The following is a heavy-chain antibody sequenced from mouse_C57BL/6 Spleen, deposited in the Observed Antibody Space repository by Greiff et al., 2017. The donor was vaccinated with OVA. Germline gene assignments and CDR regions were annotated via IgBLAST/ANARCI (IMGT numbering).Heavy chain of an antibody. D-gene: IGHD2-5*01. CDR2: IDPSDSYT. J-gene: IGHJ4*01. V-gene: IGHV1-69*01. CDR1: GYTFTSYW. Sequence: VQLQQPGAELVMPGASVKLSCKASGYTFTSYWMHWVKQRPGQGLEWIGEIDPSDSYTNYNQKFKGKSTLTVDKSSSTAYMQLSSLTSEDSAVYYCAYSIAQYYYAMDYWGQGTSVTVSS. CDR3: AYSIAQYYYAMDY.